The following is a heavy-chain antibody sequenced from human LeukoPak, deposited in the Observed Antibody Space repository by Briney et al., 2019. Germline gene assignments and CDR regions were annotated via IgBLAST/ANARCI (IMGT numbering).Heavy chain of an antibody. D-gene: IGHD3-22*01. CDR2: IFYSGST. V-gene: IGHV4-39*01. Sequence: KPSETLSLTCTVSGVSISSSSYYWGWIRQPPGKGLEWIGSIFYSGSTYYNPSLKSRVTISVDTSKNQFSLNLSSVTAAYTAVYYCASHHYYDSRWGQGTLVTVSS. CDR1: GVSISSSSYY. J-gene: IGHJ4*02. CDR3: ASHHYYDSR.